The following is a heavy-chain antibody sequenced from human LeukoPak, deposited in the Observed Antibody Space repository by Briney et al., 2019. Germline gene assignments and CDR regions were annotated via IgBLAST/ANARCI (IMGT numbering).Heavy chain of an antibody. Sequence: ASVKVSCKASGYIFSAFVIHWVRQAPGQGLEWMGWINPNSGGTNYAQKFQGRVTMTRDTSISTAYMELSRLRSDDTAVYYCARFWGYAPYNWFDPWGQGTLVTVSS. V-gene: IGHV1-2*02. D-gene: IGHD3-16*01. CDR2: INPNSGGT. CDR3: ARFWGYAPYNWFDP. CDR1: GYIFSAFV. J-gene: IGHJ5*02.